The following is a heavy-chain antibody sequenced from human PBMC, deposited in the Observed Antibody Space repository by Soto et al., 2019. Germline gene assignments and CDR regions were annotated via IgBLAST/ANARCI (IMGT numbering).Heavy chain of an antibody. CDR1: GFTFSNAW. D-gene: IGHD6-19*01. CDR2: IKSKTDGGTT. CDR3: ATDRGWLVLSDAFDI. V-gene: IGHV3-15*01. Sequence: SGGSLRLSCSASGFTFSNAWMNWVRQAPGKGLEWVGRIKSKTDGGTTDYAAPVKGRFTISRDDSKNTLFLQMNSLKTEDTAVYYCATDRGWLVLSDAFDIWGQGTMVTVS. J-gene: IGHJ3*02.